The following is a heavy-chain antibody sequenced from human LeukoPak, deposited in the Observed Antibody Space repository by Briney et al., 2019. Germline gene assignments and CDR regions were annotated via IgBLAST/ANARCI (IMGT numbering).Heavy chain of an antibody. CDR2: IYYSGST. D-gene: IGHD4-23*01. J-gene: IGHJ4*02. CDR3: ARHMGSYVVTPSDY. CDR1: GGSISSSNYY. V-gene: IGHV4-39*01. Sequence: SETLSLTCTVSGGSISSSNYYWGWIRQPPGKGLEWIGSIYYSGSTYYNPSLKSRVTISVDTSKNQFSLKLSSVTAADTAMYYCARHMGSYVVTPSDYWGQGTLVTVSS.